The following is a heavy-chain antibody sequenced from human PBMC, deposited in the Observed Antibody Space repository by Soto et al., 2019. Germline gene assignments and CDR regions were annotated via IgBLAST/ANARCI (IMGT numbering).Heavy chain of an antibody. J-gene: IGHJ4*02. D-gene: IGHD5-18*01. CDR2: IYYSGST. V-gene: IGHV4-59*08. Sequence: QVQLQESGPGLVKPSETLSLTCTVSGGSISSYYWSWIRQPPGKGLEWIGYIYYSGSTNYNPSLXSXVXIXXATSKIQFSLKLSSVTAADTAVYYCARRYGSCFDYWGQGTLVTVSS. CDR3: ARRYGSCFDY. CDR1: GGSISSYY.